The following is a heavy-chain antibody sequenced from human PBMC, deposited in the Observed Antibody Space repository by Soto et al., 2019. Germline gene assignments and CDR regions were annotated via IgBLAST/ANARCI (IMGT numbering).Heavy chain of an antibody. V-gene: IGHV3-23*01. CDR2: ISGSGGST. CDR3: AKDRQLGYCSGGSCIDAFDI. J-gene: IGHJ3*02. CDR1: GFTFSSYA. Sequence: GGSLRLSCAASGFTFSSYAMSWVRQAPGKGLEWVSAISGSGGSTYYADSVKGRFTISRDNSKNTLYLQMNSLRAEDTAVYYCAKDRQLGYCSGGSCIDAFDIWGQGTMVTVSS. D-gene: IGHD2-15*01.